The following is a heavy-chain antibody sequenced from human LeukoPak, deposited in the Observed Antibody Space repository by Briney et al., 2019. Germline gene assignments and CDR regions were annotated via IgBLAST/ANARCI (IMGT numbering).Heavy chain of an antibody. Sequence: SETLSLTCSVTGGSISSYDWSWIRKPPEKGLDWIGYIYSSGSTNYNPSLKSRVTVSVDTSKNQFSLNLTSVTAADTAVYYCARHGVATMKRVDVWGKGTTVTVSS. CDR3: ARHGVATMKRVDV. D-gene: IGHD5-24*01. CDR1: GGSISSYD. V-gene: IGHV4-59*08. CDR2: IYSSGST. J-gene: IGHJ6*04.